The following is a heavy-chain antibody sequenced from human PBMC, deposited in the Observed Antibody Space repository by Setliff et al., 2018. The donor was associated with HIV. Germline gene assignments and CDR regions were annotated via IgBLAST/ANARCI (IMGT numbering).Heavy chain of an antibody. CDR1: GGSFYSTSYY. CDR3: ARHKANFDFYAFDI. CDR2: VYFSGST. J-gene: IGHJ3*02. D-gene: IGHD3-3*01. V-gene: IGHV4-39*01. Sequence: SETLSLTCTVSGGSFYSTSYYWAWIRQPPGKGLEWIGSVYFSGSTYYNPSLKSRITISVGTSRSQFSLKLRSVTAADTAVYYCARHKANFDFYAFDIWGQGTMVTVSS.